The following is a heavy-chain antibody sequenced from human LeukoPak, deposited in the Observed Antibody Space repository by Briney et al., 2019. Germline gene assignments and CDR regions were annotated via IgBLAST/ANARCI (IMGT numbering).Heavy chain of an antibody. J-gene: IGHJ1*01. CDR2: IIPIFGTA. Sequence: SVKVSCKASGGTFSSYTISWVRQAPGQGLECMGGIIPIFGTANYAQKFQGRVTITADESTSTAYMELSSLRSEDTAVYYCARATTVVNEYFQHWGQGTLVTVSS. CDR3: ARATTVVNEYFQH. V-gene: IGHV1-69*13. D-gene: IGHD4-23*01. CDR1: GGTFSSYT.